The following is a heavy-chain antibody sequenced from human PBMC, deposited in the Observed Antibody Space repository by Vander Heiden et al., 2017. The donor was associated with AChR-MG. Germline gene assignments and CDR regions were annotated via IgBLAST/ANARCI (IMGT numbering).Heavy chain of an antibody. Sequence: QVQLPESGPGLVKPSETLSLTCTVPGGSISSYYWSWIRQPAGKGLEWIGRIYSRGSTNYKPSLKSRVTMSVDTSKNQFSLKVSSVTAADTAVYYCARGDSTSWYAAPMDVWGKGTTVTVSS. CDR1: GGSISSYY. CDR3: ARGDSTSWYAAPMDV. CDR2: IYSRGST. J-gene: IGHJ6*03. V-gene: IGHV4-4*07. D-gene: IGHD6-13*01.